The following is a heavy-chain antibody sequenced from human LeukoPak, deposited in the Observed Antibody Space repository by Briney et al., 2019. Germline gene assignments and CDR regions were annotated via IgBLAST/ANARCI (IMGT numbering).Heavy chain of an antibody. CDR2: IIPVFGTP. CDR3: ARGVAVAGMSWFDP. J-gene: IGHJ5*02. Sequence: SVKVSCKASGDTFSNYVISWVRQAPGQGLEWMGGIIPVFGTPNYAQKFQGRVTITRDTSASTAYMELSSLRSEDTAVYYCARGVAVAGMSWFDPWGQGTLVTVSS. D-gene: IGHD6-19*01. CDR1: GDTFSNYV. V-gene: IGHV1-69*05.